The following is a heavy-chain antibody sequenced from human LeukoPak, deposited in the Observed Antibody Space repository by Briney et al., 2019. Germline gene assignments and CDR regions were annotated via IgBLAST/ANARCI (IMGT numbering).Heavy chain of an antibody. CDR3: AREPYDSSGYYSQYFQH. J-gene: IGHJ1*01. CDR2: ISGSGTST. CDR1: GFTFGNYA. V-gene: IGHV3-23*01. Sequence: GGSLRLSCAASGFTFGNYAMSWVRQAPGKGLEWVSAISGSGTSTYYTDSVKGRFTISRDNAKNSLYLQMNSLRAEDTAVYYCAREPYDSSGYYSQYFQHWGQGTLVTVSS. D-gene: IGHD3-22*01.